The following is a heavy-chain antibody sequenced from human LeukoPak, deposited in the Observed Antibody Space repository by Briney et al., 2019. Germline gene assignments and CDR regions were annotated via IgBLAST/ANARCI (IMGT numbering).Heavy chain of an antibody. V-gene: IGHV4-59*01. CDR3: ARLGCGIAAAGTCNWFDP. Sequence: PSETLSLTCTVSGGSISSYYWSWIRQPPGKGLEWIGYTNYSGSTNYNPSLKSRVTISVDTSKNQFSLKLSSVTAADTAVYYCARLGCGIAAAGTCNWFDPWGQGTLVTVSS. D-gene: IGHD6-13*01. J-gene: IGHJ5*02. CDR1: GGSISSYY. CDR2: TNYSGST.